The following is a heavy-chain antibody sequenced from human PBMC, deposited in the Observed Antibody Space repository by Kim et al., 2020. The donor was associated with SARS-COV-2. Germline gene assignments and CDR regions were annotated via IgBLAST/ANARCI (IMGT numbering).Heavy chain of an antibody. CDR2: ST. J-gene: IGHJ4*02. CDR3: ARCGSSSCYG. Sequence: STSDADSMKGPFTISRGNAKNTLYLQMNSLRAEDTAVYYCARCGSSSCYGWGQGTLVTVST. D-gene: IGHD2-2*01. V-gene: IGHV3-74*01.